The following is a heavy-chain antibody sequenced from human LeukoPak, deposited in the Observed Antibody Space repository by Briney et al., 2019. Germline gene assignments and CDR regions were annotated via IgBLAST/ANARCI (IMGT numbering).Heavy chain of an antibody. CDR2: INHRGVT. D-gene: IGHD3-22*01. Sequence: SETLSLTSALYVGSFRAYYSSWIRPPPRKGLEWIGEINHRGVTHHNPSLRSRVTISVDTYNKQFSLKVSSVTAADTTVYCCARGGYYDTRGYRPNDYWGQGTLVTVSS. CDR1: VGSFRAYY. V-gene: IGHV4-34*01. CDR3: ARGGYYDTRGYRPNDY. J-gene: IGHJ4*02.